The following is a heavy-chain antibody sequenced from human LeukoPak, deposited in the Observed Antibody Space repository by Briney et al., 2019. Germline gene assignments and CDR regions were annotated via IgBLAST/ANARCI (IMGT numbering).Heavy chain of an antibody. Sequence: GGSLRLSCAASGFTFSSYAMSWVRQAPGKGLEWVSGINWNGGSTGYADSVKGRFTISRDNAKNSLYLQMNSLRAEDTALYCCAKYYDSSGYSAFDIWGQGTMVTVSS. CDR1: GFTFSSYA. CDR3: AKYYDSSGYSAFDI. CDR2: INWNGGST. J-gene: IGHJ3*02. V-gene: IGHV3-20*04. D-gene: IGHD3-22*01.